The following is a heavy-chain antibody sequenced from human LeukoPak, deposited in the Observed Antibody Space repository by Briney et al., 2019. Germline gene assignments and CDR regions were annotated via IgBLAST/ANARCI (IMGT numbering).Heavy chain of an antibody. V-gene: IGHV3-21*04. J-gene: IGHJ4*02. CDR3: VRGTDCSATTCYPLSAFDY. CDR2: ISSRGTST. D-gene: IGHD2-8*02. CDR1: GIIFSDFG. Sequence: KPGESLRLSCVASGIIFSDFGMNWVRQVPGKGPEWVAFISSRGTSTFYADSVKGRFTISRDTTKKSLDLQMTSLRADDTAAYYCVRGTDCSATTCYPLSAFDYWGQGTLVTVSS.